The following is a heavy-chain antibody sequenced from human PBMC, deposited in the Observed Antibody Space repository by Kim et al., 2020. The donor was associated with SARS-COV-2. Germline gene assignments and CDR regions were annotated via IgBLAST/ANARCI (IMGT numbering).Heavy chain of an antibody. CDR3: ARGGQGATGTAFDI. J-gene: IGHJ3*02. V-gene: IGHV1-2*02. D-gene: IGHD1-26*01. Sequence: AQKFQGRVTMTRDTSISTAYMELSRLRSDDTAVYYCARGGQGATGTAFDIWGQGTMVTVSS.